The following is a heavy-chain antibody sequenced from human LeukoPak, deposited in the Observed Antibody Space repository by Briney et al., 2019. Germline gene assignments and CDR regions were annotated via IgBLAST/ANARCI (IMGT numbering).Heavy chain of an antibody. CDR3: ARAYYYDSSGYHPIDY. CDR2: IYHSGST. V-gene: IGHV4-30-2*01. J-gene: IGHJ4*02. D-gene: IGHD3-22*01. Sequence: PSQTLSFTCAVSGGSISSGGYSWSWIRQPPGKGLEWIGYIYHSGSTYYNPSLKSRVTISVDRSKNQFSLKLSSVTAADTAVYYCARAYYYDSSGYHPIDYWGQGTLVTVSS. CDR1: GGSISSGGYS.